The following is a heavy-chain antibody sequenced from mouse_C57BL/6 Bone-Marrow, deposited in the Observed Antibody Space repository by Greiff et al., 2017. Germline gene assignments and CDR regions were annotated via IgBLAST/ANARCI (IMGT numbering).Heavy chain of an antibody. CDR3: SRTLYSNYGAY. Sequence: QVQLQQPGAELVMPGASVKLSCKASGYTFTSYWMHWVKQRPGQGLEWIGEIDPSDSYTNYNQKFKGKSTLTVDKSSSTAYMQLSSLTSEDSGVYYCSRTLYSNYGAYWGQGTLVTVSA. CDR1: GYTFTSYW. CDR2: IDPSDSYT. V-gene: IGHV1-69*01. J-gene: IGHJ3*01. D-gene: IGHD2-5*01.